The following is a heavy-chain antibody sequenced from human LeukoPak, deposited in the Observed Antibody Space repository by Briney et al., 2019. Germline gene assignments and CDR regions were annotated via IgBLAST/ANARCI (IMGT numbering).Heavy chain of an antibody. Sequence: PSETLSLTCAVYVGSFSVYYWSWIRQPPGKGLEWVGEINHSGSTNYNPSLKSRVTISVDTSKNQFSLKLSSVTAADTAVYYCARGRRRGIVVVVAARPNWFDPWGQGTLVTVSS. J-gene: IGHJ5*02. D-gene: IGHD2-15*01. CDR2: INHSGST. V-gene: IGHV4-34*01. CDR3: ARGRRRGIVVVVAARPNWFDP. CDR1: VGSFSVYY.